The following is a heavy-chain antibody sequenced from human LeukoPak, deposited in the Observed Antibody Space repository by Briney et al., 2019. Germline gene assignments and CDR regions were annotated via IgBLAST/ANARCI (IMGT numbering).Heavy chain of an antibody. D-gene: IGHD3-3*01. CDR2: VSSTSSYI. J-gene: IGHJ4*02. CDR1: GFTFSSHS. V-gene: IGHV3-21*01. CDR3: VRDLWNEVKICDY. Sequence: PGGSLRLSCAASGFTFSSHSKNWLRQAPGQALEWVSAVSSTSSYIYYAGSVKGRFTISRDNAKNSVYLQMNSLRAEDTAVYYCVRDLWNEVKICDYWGQGNLVSVS.